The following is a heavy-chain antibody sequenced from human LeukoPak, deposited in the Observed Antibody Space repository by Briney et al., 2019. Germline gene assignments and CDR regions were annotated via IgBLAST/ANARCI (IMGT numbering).Heavy chain of an antibody. CDR2: IIPILGIA. CDR3: ASAYYYYDSSGYSRPFDY. J-gene: IGHJ4*02. CDR1: GGTFGSYA. Sequence: SVKVSCKASGGTFGSYAISWVRQAPGQGLEWMGRIIPILGIANYAQKFQGRVTITADKSTSTAYMELSSLRSEDTAVYYCASAYYYYDSSGYSRPFDYWGQGTLVTVSS. V-gene: IGHV1-69*04. D-gene: IGHD3-22*01.